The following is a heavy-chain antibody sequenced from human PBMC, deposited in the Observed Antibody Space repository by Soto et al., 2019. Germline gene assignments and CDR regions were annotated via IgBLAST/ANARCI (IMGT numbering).Heavy chain of an antibody. CDR3: ARDRRYYGSGKGRGYYMDV. D-gene: IGHD3-10*01. V-gene: IGHV3-33*01. CDR1: GFTFSSYG. Sequence: GGSLRLSCAASGFTFSSYGMHWVRQAPGKGLEWVAVIWYDGSNKYYADSVKGRFTISRDNSKNTLYLQMNSLRAEDTAVYYCARDRRYYGSGKGRGYYMDVWGKGTTVTVSS. J-gene: IGHJ6*03. CDR2: IWYDGSNK.